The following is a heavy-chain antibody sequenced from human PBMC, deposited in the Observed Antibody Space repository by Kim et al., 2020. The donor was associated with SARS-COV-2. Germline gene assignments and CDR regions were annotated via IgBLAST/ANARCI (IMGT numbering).Heavy chain of an antibody. J-gene: IGHJ5*02. V-gene: IGHV4-59*13. D-gene: IGHD2-2*01. CDR3: ARDSYCSSTSCTPGWFDP. CDR1: GGSISSYD. Sequence: SETLSLTCTVSGGSISSYDLSWIRQPPGKGLEWIGYIYYSGSTNYNPSLQSRVTIAVDTSKNQFSLKLSSVTAADTAVYYCARDSYCSSTSCTPGWFDPWGQGTLVTVSS. CDR2: IYYSGST.